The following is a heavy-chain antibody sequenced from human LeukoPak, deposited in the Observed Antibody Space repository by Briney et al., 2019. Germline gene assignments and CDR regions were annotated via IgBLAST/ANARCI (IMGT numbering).Heavy chain of an antibody. J-gene: IGHJ4*02. D-gene: IGHD2-2*01. CDR1: GFTFSSYS. V-gene: IGHV3-21*01. Sequence: GGSLRLSCAASGFTFSSYSMNWVRQAPGEGLEWVSSISSSSSYIYYADSVKGRFTISRDNAKNSLYLQMNSLRAEDTAVYYCAEGASDIVVVTSIYYFDYWGQGTLVTVSS. CDR2: ISSSSSYI. CDR3: AEGASDIVVVTSIYYFDY.